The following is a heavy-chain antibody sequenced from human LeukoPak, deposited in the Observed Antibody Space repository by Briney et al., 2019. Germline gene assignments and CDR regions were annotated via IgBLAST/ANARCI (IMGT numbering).Heavy chain of an antibody. CDR1: GFTFSSYA. CDR3: AKDRAYYYDSSGYSDAFDI. CDR2: ISGSGGST. Sequence: GGSLRLSCAASGFTFSSYAMSWVRQAPGKGLEWVSAISGSGGSTYYADSVKGRFTISRDNSKNTLYLQMNSLRAEDTAVYYCAKDRAYYYDSSGYSDAFDIWGQGTMATVSS. D-gene: IGHD3-22*01. J-gene: IGHJ3*02. V-gene: IGHV3-23*01.